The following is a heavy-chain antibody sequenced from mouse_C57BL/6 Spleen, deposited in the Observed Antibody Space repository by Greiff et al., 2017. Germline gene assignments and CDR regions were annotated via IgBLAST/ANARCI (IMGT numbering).Heavy chain of an antibody. D-gene: IGHD2-4*01. CDR1: GYTFTSYW. V-gene: IGHV1-53*01. Sequence: QVQLQQPGTELVKPGASVKLSCKASGYTFTSYWMHWVKQRPGQGLEWIGNINPSNGGTNYNEKFKSKATLTVDKSSSTAYMHLSSLTSEDSAVYYCARWGYDYDVEDYYAMDYWGQGTSVTVSS. CDR2: INPSNGGT. J-gene: IGHJ4*01. CDR3: ARWGYDYDVEDYYAMDY.